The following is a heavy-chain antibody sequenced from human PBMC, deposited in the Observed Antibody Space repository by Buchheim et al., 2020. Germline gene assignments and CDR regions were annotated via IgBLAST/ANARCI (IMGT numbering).Heavy chain of an antibody. V-gene: IGHV3-15*01. J-gene: IGHJ4*02. CDR3: TADDAAAGSGEFDH. CDR2: IKSKTSGETT. D-gene: IGHD6-13*01. CDR1: GFTFTPAW. Sequence: DVQLVESGGGLVNPGESPRLSCAASGFTFTPAWMTWFRQGPGKGLEWVALIKSKTSGETTHYAAPVKGRFTISRDDSKNMVYLQMNNLRSEDTAVYYCTADDAAAGSGEFDHWGQGTL.